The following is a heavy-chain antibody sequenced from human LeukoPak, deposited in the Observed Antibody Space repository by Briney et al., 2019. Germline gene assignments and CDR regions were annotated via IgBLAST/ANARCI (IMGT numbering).Heavy chain of an antibody. V-gene: IGHV3-53*01. Sequence: GGSLRLSCAVSGFSVTNNYMSWVRQAPGKGLEWVSVFYVGGATYYADSVKGRFTISRDNSENTLYLQMKSLRAEDTAIYYCARGDGYNFFDYWGQGTLVTVSS. CDR2: FYVGGAT. CDR1: GFSVTNNY. CDR3: ARGDGYNFFDY. D-gene: IGHD5-24*01. J-gene: IGHJ4*02.